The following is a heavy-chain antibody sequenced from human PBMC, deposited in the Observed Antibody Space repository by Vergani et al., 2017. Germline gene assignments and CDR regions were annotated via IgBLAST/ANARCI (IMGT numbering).Heavy chain of an antibody. D-gene: IGHD6-13*01. Sequence: QVQLMQSGAEVKKPGSSVKVSCKASGGTFSSYTISWVRQAPGQGLEWMGRIIPILGIANYAQKFQGRVTITADKSTSTAYMELSSLRSEDTAVYYCARAAAAVPGRFDPWGQGTLVTVSS. CDR2: IIPILGIA. J-gene: IGHJ5*02. CDR1: GGTFSSYT. V-gene: IGHV1-69*02. CDR3: ARAAAAVPGRFDP.